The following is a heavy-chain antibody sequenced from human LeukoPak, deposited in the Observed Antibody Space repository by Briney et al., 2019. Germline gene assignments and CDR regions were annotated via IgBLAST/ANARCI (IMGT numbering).Heavy chain of an antibody. CDR2: IHYSGST. Sequence: SETLSLTCTVSGGSISSYYWSWIRQPPGKGLEWIGYIHYSGSTNYNPSLKSRLTISLDTSKTQFSLNLSSVTAADTAVYYCARSSGSYWYWGQGTLVTVSS. J-gene: IGHJ4*02. D-gene: IGHD1-26*01. CDR1: GGSISSYY. CDR3: ARSSGSYWY. V-gene: IGHV4-59*01.